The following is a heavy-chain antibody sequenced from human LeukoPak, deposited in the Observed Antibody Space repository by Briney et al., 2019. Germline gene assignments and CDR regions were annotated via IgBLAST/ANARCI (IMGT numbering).Heavy chain of an antibody. V-gene: IGHV3-48*01. J-gene: IGHJ4*02. Sequence: GGSLRLSCAASGFTFSSYSMNWVRQAPGKGLEWVSYISSSSTIYYADSVKGRFTVSRDNAKNSLYLQMNSLRAEDTAVYYCARDSYYYDSSGYEELEAFDYWGQGTLSPSPQ. CDR2: ISSSSTI. CDR1: GFTFSSYS. D-gene: IGHD3-22*01. CDR3: ARDSYYYDSSGYEELEAFDY.